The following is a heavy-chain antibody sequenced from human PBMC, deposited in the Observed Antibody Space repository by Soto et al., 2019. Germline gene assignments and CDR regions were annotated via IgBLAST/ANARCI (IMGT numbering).Heavy chain of an antibody. CDR1: GFNFRGYG. CDR3: AKDSTGTTKFFTFDP. CDR2: IWHDGTNK. Sequence: GGSLRLSCAASGFNFRGYGMHWVRQAPGKGPEWVAVIWHDGTNKYYGDSVKGRFTISRDNSKNTLYLQMNSLRAEDTAVYYCAKDSTGTTKFFTFDPWGQGTLVTVSS. V-gene: IGHV3-33*06. J-gene: IGHJ5*02. D-gene: IGHD1-1*01.